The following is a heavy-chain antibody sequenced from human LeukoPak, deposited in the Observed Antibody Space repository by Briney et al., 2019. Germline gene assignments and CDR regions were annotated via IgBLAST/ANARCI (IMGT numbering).Heavy chain of an antibody. J-gene: IGHJ4*02. Sequence: PGGSLRLSCAASGFTFSSYGMNWVRQAPGKGLEWVSVISGSGDYTYYSDSVKGRFTISRDNSKNMLYLQMNSLRAEDTAVYYCAKDASSWSRDHWGQGTLVTVSS. CDR1: GFTFSSYG. V-gene: IGHV3-23*01. CDR3: AKDASSWSRDH. CDR2: ISGSGDYT. D-gene: IGHD6-13*01.